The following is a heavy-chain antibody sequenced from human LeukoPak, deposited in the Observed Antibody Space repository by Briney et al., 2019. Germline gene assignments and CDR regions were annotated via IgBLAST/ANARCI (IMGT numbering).Heavy chain of an antibody. CDR1: GGSISSGSYY. J-gene: IGHJ4*02. CDR2: IYTSGST. Sequence: SQTLSLTCTVSGGSISSGSYYWSWIRQPAGKGLEWIGRIYTSGSTNYNPSLKSRVTISVDTSKNQFSLKLSSVTAADTVVYYCASLGGYWGQGTLVTVSS. V-gene: IGHV4-61*02. D-gene: IGHD3-16*01. CDR3: ASLGGY.